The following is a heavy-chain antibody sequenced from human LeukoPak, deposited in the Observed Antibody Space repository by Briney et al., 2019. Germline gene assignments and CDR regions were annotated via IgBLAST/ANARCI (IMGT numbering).Heavy chain of an antibody. V-gene: IGHV3-38-3*01. CDR1: GFTFSSYE. CDR2: ISGGST. D-gene: IGHD6-13*01. Sequence: PGGSLRLSCAASGFTFSSYEMNWVRQAPGKGLEWVSSISGGSTYYADSRKGRFTISRDNSKNTLHLQMNSLRAEDTAVYYCARDLPGYSSSWTLFDYWGQGTLVTVSS. J-gene: IGHJ4*02. CDR3: ARDLPGYSSSWTLFDY.